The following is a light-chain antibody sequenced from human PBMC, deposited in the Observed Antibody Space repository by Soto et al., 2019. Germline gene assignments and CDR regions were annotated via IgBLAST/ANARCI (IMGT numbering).Light chain of an antibody. CDR1: QTLSNW. CDR3: QQLRMYPST. J-gene: IGKJ4*01. CDR2: AAS. Sequence: IQMTQSPSALSASVGDRVTITCRASQTLSNWLAWYQQEPGKAPKLLIYAASTLYGGVPSRFSGSGSGTDFALTITSLQAEDFATYYCQQLRMYPSTFGGGTKVEIK. V-gene: IGKV1-5*01.